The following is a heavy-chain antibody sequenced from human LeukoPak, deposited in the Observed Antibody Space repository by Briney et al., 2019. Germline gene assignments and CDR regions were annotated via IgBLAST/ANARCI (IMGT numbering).Heavy chain of an antibody. Sequence: SETLSLTCTVSGGSISSGGYYWSWIRQHPGKGLEWIGYIYYSGSTYYNPSLKSRVTISVDTSKNQFSLKLSSVTAADTAVYYCVRPDYSNHEGYYYYYMDVWGKGTTVTVSS. D-gene: IGHD4-11*01. CDR2: IYYSGST. V-gene: IGHV4-31*03. CDR1: GGSISSGGYY. CDR3: VRPDYSNHEGYYYYYMDV. J-gene: IGHJ6*03.